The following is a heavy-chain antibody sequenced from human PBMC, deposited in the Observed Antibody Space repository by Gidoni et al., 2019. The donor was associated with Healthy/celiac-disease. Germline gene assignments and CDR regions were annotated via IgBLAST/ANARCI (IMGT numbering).Heavy chain of an antibody. J-gene: IGHJ3*02. CDR2: IYYSGST. CDR3: ARTLRACGGSCYHNDAFDI. V-gene: IGHV4-31*03. CDR1: ACSHRSGVYY. D-gene: IGHD2-15*01. Sequence: QVQLQESGPGLVTPSQTLSLTCTFSACSHRSGVYYWSWIRQHPGKGLEWSGYIYYSGSTYYNQYLKSRVTISVDKSKNQFSLKLSAVTAADTDVYYCARTLRACGGSCYHNDAFDIWGQGTMVTVSS.